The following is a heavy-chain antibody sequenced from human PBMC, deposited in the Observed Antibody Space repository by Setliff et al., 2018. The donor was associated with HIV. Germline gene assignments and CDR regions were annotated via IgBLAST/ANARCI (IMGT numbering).Heavy chain of an antibody. J-gene: IGHJ4*02. D-gene: IGHD1-1*01. CDR3: ARRPPLTTGREYYFDF. CDR2: IYYSGSA. CDR1: GGSISSSNYQ. V-gene: IGHV4-39*01. Sequence: PSETLSLTCTVSGGSISSSNYQWGWIRQPPGKGLEWIGNIYYSGSAYYNPSLKSRLTISVDTSKNQFSLKLNAVTAADTAVYYCARRPPLTTGREYYFDFWGQGTLVTVSS.